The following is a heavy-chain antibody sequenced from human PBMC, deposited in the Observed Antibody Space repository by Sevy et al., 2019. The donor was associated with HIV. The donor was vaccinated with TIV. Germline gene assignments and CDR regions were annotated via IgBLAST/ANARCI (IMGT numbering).Heavy chain of an antibody. V-gene: IGHV3-7*03. CDR2: IKGDGSEK. D-gene: IGHD1-26*01. CDR3: ARDCNSATCLWGLDV. CDR1: GSTFSNYD. Sequence: GGSLRLSCAASGSTFSNYDMHWVRQAPGKGLEWVANIKGDGSEKYYVDSVRGRFTISRDNAKNSLYLQMNSLRGEDTALYYCARDCNSATCLWGLDVWGQGTTVTVSS. J-gene: IGHJ6*02.